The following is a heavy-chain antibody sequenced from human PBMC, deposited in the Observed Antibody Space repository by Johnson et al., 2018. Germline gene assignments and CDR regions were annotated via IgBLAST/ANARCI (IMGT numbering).Heavy chain of an antibody. V-gene: IGHV3-23*04. J-gene: IGHJ6*02. CDR1: GFTFRNYA. D-gene: IGHD3-10*01. Sequence: VQLVQSGGDLVQPGGSLRLSSAASGFTFRNYAMSWVRRAPGKGLEWVATNSNSATYSVDSVRGSFTIPRDKSKNMFDLQMNSLRVEDTAIYYCANPFYYYGSGRACMDVWGPGTTVTFSS. CDR2: NSNSAT. CDR3: ANPFYYYGSGRACMDV.